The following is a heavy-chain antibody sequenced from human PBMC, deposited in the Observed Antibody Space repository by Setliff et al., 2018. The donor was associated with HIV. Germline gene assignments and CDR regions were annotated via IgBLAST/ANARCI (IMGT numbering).Heavy chain of an antibody. CDR3: ARLSPYGDYLLFQY. Sequence: ASVKVSCKASGYSFTNYDINWVRQATGQGLEWMGWIDTNTGNPTYAQGFTGRFVFSLDTSVSTAFLQISTLKAEDTAVYYCARLSPYGDYLLFQYWGQGTQVTVSS. V-gene: IGHV7-4-1*02. CDR1: GYSFTNYD. CDR2: IDTNTGNP. D-gene: IGHD4-17*01. J-gene: IGHJ4*02.